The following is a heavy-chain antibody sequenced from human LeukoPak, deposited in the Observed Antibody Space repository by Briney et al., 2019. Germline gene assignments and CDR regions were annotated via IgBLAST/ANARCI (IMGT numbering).Heavy chain of an antibody. D-gene: IGHD5-12*01. Sequence: PGGSLRLSCAASGFTFSSYSMNWVRQAPGKGLEWVSSISSSSSYIYYADSVKGRFTISRDNAKNSLYLQMNSLRAEDTAVYYCARDEGYVLGFDPWGQGTLVTVSS. CDR1: GFTFSSYS. V-gene: IGHV3-21*01. CDR2: ISSSSSYI. J-gene: IGHJ5*02. CDR3: ARDEGYVLGFDP.